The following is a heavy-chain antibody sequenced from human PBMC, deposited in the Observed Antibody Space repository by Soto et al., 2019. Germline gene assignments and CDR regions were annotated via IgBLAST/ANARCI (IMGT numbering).Heavy chain of an antibody. CDR2: IYYSGST. V-gene: IGHV4-59*01. J-gene: IGHJ5*02. CDR1: GDSIRSSY. Sequence: QVQLQESGPGLVEPSETLSLTCSVSGDSIRSSYWSWIRQPPGKGLEWIGYIYYSGSTNYNPSLKSRGTISRDTSKNPFSLKVSSVTAADTAVYYWARGYNWFDPWGQGTLVTVSS. CDR3: ARGYNWFDP.